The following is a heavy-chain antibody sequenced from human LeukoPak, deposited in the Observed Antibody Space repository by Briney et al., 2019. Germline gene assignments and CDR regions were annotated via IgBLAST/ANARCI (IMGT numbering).Heavy chain of an antibody. J-gene: IGHJ6*02. Sequence: PGRSLRLSCAASGFTFSSYSMNWVRQAPGKGLEWVSYISSSSSTIYYADSVKGRFTISRDNAKNSLYLQMNSLRAEDTAVYYCARESYYYDSSGSLVSYGMDVWGQGTTVTVSS. D-gene: IGHD3-22*01. CDR1: GFTFSSYS. CDR3: ARESYYYDSSGSLVSYGMDV. CDR2: ISSSSSTI. V-gene: IGHV3-48*04.